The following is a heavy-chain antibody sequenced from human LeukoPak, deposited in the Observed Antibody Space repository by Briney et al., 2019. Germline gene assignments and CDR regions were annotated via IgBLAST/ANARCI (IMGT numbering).Heavy chain of an antibody. Sequence: GGSLRLSCAASGFTFDDYAMHWVRQGPGKGLEWVSLISWDGGSTYYADSVKGRFTISRDNSKDSLYLHMNSLRAEDTAFYYCAKDYYRYYDSSSCYPYYFDYWGQGTLVTVSS. D-gene: IGHD3-22*01. J-gene: IGHJ4*02. CDR3: AKDYYRYYDSSSCYPYYFDY. CDR1: GFTFDDYA. V-gene: IGHV3-43D*03. CDR2: ISWDGGST.